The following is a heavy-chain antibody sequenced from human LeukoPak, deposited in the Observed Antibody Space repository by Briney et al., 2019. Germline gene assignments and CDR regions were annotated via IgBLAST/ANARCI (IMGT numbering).Heavy chain of an antibody. D-gene: IGHD3-22*01. J-gene: IGHJ4*02. CDR3: AKDKGYYDSSAYYAY. Sequence: GGSLRLSCAASGFTFNNYAIHWVRQAPGKGLEWVAVTSYDGGNKYYADSVKGRFTISRDNSKNTLYLQMNSLRVEDTAVYYCAKDKGYYDSSAYYAYWGQGTLVTVSS. CDR1: GFTFNNYA. CDR2: TSYDGGNK. V-gene: IGHV3-30-3*01.